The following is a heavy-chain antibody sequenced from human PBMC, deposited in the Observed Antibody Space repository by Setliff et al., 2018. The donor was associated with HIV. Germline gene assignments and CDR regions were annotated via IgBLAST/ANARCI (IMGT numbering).Heavy chain of an antibody. CDR1: GYTFINYH. V-gene: IGHV1-18*01. Sequence: GASVKVSCKASGYTFINYHIIWVRQAPGQGLEWVGSISASSVNTNYTQGRVTMTTDISTNTAYMELRSLRSADSAVYYCARVPVSNYYYYTDVWGKGTTVTVSS. J-gene: IGHJ6*03. CDR2: ISASSVNT. CDR3: ARVPVSNYYYYTDV.